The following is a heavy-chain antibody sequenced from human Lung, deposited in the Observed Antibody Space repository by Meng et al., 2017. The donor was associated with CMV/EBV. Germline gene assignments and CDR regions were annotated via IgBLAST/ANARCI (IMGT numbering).Heavy chain of an antibody. CDR1: GSSTSSRNR. D-gene: IGHD2-21*02. Sequence: PEAATAGVMPTGTLTSPAGLFGSSTSSRNRRTSGHQPQGKGLELIGEIYHSGRHNYNPSLKSRVTISVDKSKNQFSLKLSSVTAADTAVYYCARVVTALWGYYFDYWGQGTLVTVSS. CDR3: ARVVTALWGYYFDY. V-gene: IGHV4-4*02. J-gene: IGHJ4*02. CDR2: IYHSGRH.